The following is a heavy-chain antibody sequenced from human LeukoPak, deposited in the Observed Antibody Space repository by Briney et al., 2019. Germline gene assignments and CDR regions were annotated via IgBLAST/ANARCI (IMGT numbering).Heavy chain of an antibody. Sequence: GGSLRLSCAASGFTFSTYAVNWVRQAPGKGLDWVSTISGSGDSTYYADSVKGRFTISRDNSKDTLYLQMSSVRVDDTAMYYCARVCGDGCSNAFDIWGQGTMVTVSS. CDR3: ARVCGDGCSNAFDI. V-gene: IGHV3-23*01. D-gene: IGHD2-21*02. CDR1: GFTFSTYA. CDR2: ISGSGDST. J-gene: IGHJ3*02.